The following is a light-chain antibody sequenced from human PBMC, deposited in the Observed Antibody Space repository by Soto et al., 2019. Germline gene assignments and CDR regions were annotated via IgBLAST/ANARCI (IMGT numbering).Light chain of an antibody. V-gene: IGKV1-8*01. CDR2: AAS. CDR1: QGISSY. J-gene: IGKJ3*01. CDR3: QQYYSYPFT. Sequence: RITQSPSSFSASTGDRVTITCRASQGISSYLAWYQQKPGKAPKLLIYAASTLQSGVPSRFSGSGSGTDFTLTISCLQSEDFATYYCQQYYSYPFTFGPGTKVAI.